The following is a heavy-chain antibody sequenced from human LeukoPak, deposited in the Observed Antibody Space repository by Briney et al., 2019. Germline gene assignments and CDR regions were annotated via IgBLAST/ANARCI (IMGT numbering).Heavy chain of an antibody. V-gene: IGHV1-2*02. CDR1: GYTFTGYY. CDR2: INPNSGGT. CDR3: ARERNMVRGVIRRSDYYYGMDV. J-gene: IGHJ6*02. Sequence: ASVKVSCKASGYTFTGYYMHWVRQAPGQGLGWMGWINPNSGGTNYAQKFQGRVTMTRDTSISTAYMELSRLRSDDTAVYYCARERNMVRGVIRRSDYYYGMDVWGQGTTVTVSS. D-gene: IGHD3-10*01.